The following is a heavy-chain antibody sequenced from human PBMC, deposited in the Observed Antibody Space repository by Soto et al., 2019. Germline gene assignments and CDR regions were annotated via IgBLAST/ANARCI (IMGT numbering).Heavy chain of an antibody. CDR3: ARPRGSYFKNWFDP. CDR1: GGSFSGYY. D-gene: IGHD1-26*01. V-gene: IGHV4-34*01. J-gene: IGHJ5*02. Sequence: SETLSLTCAVYGGSFSGYYWSWIRQPPGKGLEWIGEINHSGSTNYNPSLKSRVTMSVDTSKNQFSLKLSSVTAADTAVYYCARPRGSYFKNWFDPWGQGTLVTVSS. CDR2: INHSGST.